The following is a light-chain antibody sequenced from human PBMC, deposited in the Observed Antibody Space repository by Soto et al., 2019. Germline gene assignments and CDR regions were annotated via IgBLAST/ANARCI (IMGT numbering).Light chain of an antibody. Sequence: QFLLTQPHSASGTPGQRVTISCSGSSSNIGTSSVHWFQQLPGTAPKLLISTTNQRPSGVPERFSGSKSGTSASLAISGLQSEDEADYYCAAWDDGLNGHVFGTGTKVTVL. V-gene: IGLV1-44*01. CDR3: AAWDDGLNGHV. J-gene: IGLJ1*01. CDR1: SSNIGTSS. CDR2: TTN.